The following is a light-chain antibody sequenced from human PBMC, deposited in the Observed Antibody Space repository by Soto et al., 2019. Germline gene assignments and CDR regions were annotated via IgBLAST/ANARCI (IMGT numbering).Light chain of an antibody. CDR2: GAS. V-gene: IGKV3-20*01. CDR1: QSVSSTY. CDR3: QQYGSSPQT. Sequence: ESVLTQSPGTLSLSPGERATRSCRASQSVSSTYLAWYQQKPGQAPRLLIYGASDRATGIPDRFSGSGSGTDFTLTISRLEPEDFAVYYCQQYGSSPQTFGQGTKVDIK. J-gene: IGKJ1*01.